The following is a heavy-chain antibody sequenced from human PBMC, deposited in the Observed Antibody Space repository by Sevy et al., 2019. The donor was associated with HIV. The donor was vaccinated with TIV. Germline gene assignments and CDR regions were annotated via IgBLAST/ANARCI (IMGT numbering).Heavy chain of an antibody. V-gene: IGHV3-7*01. J-gene: IGHJ4*02. Sequence: GGSLRLSCAASGFTFSRYWMSWVRQAPGKGLEWVANIKQDGSEKYYVDSVKGRFTISRDNAKNSLYLQMNSLRAEDTAVYYCARDYYDSSGYLDLFGYWGQGTLVTVSS. CDR1: GFTFSRYW. CDR3: ARDYYDSSGYLDLFGY. CDR2: IKQDGSEK. D-gene: IGHD3-22*01.